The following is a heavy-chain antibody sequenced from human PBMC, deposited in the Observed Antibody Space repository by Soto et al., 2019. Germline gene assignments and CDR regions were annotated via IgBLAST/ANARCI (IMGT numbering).Heavy chain of an antibody. CDR1: GFTFSSYS. CDR3: ARGGSSSSLFSDMFDY. Sequence: GGSLRLSCAASGFTFSSYSMNWIRQAPGKGLEWVSSISSSSSYIYYADSVKGRFTISRDNAKNSLYLQMNSLRAKDTAVYYCARGGSSSSLFSDMFDYWGQGTLVTVSS. CDR2: ISSSSSYI. V-gene: IGHV3-21*01. D-gene: IGHD6-6*01. J-gene: IGHJ4*02.